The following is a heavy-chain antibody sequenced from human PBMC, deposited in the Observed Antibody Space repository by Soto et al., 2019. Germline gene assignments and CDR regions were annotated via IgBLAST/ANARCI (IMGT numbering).Heavy chain of an antibody. V-gene: IGHV3-66*01. CDR1: GFSVSSNE. CDR3: ARASRNYYDRSGYLYYFAS. CDR2: IYSGVST. Sequence: GGSLRLSCAASGFSVSSNEMSWVRQAPGKGLEWVSVIYSGVSTYYADSVKGRFTISRDNSKNTLYLQMNSLIAEDTAVYYCARASRNYYDRSGYLYYFASRGQGT. J-gene: IGHJ4*02. D-gene: IGHD3-22*01.